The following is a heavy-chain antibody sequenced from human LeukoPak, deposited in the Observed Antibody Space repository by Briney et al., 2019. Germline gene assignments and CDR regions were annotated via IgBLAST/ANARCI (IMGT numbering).Heavy chain of an antibody. CDR2: ISYDGSNK. CDR1: GFTFSSYG. D-gene: IGHD4-17*01. Sequence: PGGSLRLSCAASGFTFSSYGMHWVRQAPGKGLEWVAVISYDGSNKYYADSVKGRFTISRDNSKNTLYLQMNSLRAEDTAVCYCAKDPYYGDYYYYGMDVWGQGTTVTVSS. V-gene: IGHV3-30*18. CDR3: AKDPYYGDYYYYGMDV. J-gene: IGHJ6*02.